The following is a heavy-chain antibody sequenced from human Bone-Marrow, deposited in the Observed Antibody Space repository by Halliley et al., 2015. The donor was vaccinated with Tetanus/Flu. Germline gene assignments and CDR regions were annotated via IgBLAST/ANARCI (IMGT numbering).Heavy chain of an antibody. CDR2: ISVRNGDT. V-gene: IGHV1-18*01. J-gene: IGHJ4*02. CDR3: ARGQGYH. CDR1: GYTFTSYG. D-gene: IGHD2-2*01. Sequence: VQLVQSGAEVKKPGTSVKVSCKASGYTFTSYGISWVRQVPGQGLQFMGWISVRNGDTEYAQKFQGRLTVTADTSTSTAYMELRSLRSDDTAVYYCARGQGYHWGQGTLVAVSS.